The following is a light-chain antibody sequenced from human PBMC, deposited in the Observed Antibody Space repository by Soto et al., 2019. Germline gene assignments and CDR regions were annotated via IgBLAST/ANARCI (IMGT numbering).Light chain of an antibody. V-gene: IGKV3-20*01. Sequence: EIVLTQSPGTLSLPPGERATLSCRASQSVSNNYLAWYQQKPGQAPRRLIYGASSRATGIPNRFSGSGSGTDFTLTISRLEPEDFAVYFCQQFGSSFITFGQGTRLEI. CDR1: QSVSNNY. CDR3: QQFGSSFIT. J-gene: IGKJ5*01. CDR2: GAS.